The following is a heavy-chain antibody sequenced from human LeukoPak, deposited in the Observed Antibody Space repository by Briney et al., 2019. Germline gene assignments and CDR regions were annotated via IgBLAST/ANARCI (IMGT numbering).Heavy chain of an antibody. CDR2: ISGSGGST. D-gene: IGHD1-14*01. Sequence: SGGSLRLSCAASGFTFSSYAMSWVRQAPGKGLEWVSAISGSGGSTYYADSVKGRFTISRDNSKNTLYLQMNSLRAEDTAVYYCAKAYLPPNLHLDPFDIWGQGTMVTVSS. J-gene: IGHJ3*02. V-gene: IGHV3-23*01. CDR3: AKAYLPPNLHLDPFDI. CDR1: GFTFSSYA.